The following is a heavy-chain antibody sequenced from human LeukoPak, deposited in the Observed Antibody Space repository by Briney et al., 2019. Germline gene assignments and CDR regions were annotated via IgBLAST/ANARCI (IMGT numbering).Heavy chain of an antibody. J-gene: IGHJ4*02. D-gene: IGHD2-2*01. CDR1: GFTFNDYG. Sequence: GGSLRLSCAASGFTFNDYGMSWVRQAPGKGLEWVSSISSSSSYIYYADSVKGRFTISRDNAKNSLYLQMNSLRAEDTAVYYCAREDCSSTSCPAGFDYWGQGTLVTVSS. CDR2: ISSSSSYI. CDR3: AREDCSSTSCPAGFDY. V-gene: IGHV3-21*01.